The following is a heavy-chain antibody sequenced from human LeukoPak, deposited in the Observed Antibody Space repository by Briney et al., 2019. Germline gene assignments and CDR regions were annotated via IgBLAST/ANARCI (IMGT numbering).Heavy chain of an antibody. J-gene: IGHJ3*02. D-gene: IGHD5-18*01. CDR1: GFTFSSYA. CDR2: ISYDGSNK. V-gene: IGHV3-30-3*01. CDR3: ARDWAVTAIDAFDI. Sequence: GGSLRLSCAASGFTFSSYAMHWVRQAPGKGLEWVAVISYDGSNKYYADSVKGRFTISRDNSKNTLYLQMNSLRAEDTAVYYCARDWAVTAIDAFDIWGQGTMVTVSS.